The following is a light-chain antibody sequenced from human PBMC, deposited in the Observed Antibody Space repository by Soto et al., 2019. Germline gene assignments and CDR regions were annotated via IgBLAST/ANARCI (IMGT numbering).Light chain of an antibody. CDR3: QQYNRWPPLT. CDR2: GAS. Sequence: ETMMTQSPATLSVSPGERAILSCRANQSVNSNLAWYQQQHGQAPRLLISGASIRATGIPARFSGSGSGTEFTLTISSLQSEDFGVYYCQQYNRWPPLTFGGGTKVEIK. J-gene: IGKJ4*01. V-gene: IGKV3-15*01. CDR1: QSVNSN.